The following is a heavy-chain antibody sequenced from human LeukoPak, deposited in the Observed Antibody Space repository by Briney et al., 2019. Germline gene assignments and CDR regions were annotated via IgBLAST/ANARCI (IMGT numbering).Heavy chain of an antibody. J-gene: IGHJ4*02. CDR2: IIPIFGTA. D-gene: IGHD6-19*01. V-gene: IGHV1-69*13. Sequence: WASVKVSCKASGGTFSSYAISWVRQAPGQGLEWTGGIIPIFGTANYAQKFQGRVTITADESTSTAYMELSSLRSEDTAVYYCARSLSGWKHTDYWGQGTLVTVSS. CDR3: ARSLSGWKHTDY. CDR1: GGTFSSYA.